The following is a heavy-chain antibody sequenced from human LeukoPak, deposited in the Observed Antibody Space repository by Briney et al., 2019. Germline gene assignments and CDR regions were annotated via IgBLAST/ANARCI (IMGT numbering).Heavy chain of an antibody. CDR2: IYYSGDT. CDR1: GDSISGSH. V-gene: IGHV4-59*08. D-gene: IGHD4-11*01. CDR3: ARQSTTWYLDL. Sequence: PSETLSLTCSVSGDSISGSHWSWVRQAPGEGLEWIGYIYYSGDTNYNPSLKGRVAFSVDTSKNQFSLRLNSVTAADTAVYFCARQSTTWYLDLWGHGTLVTVSS. J-gene: IGHJ2*01.